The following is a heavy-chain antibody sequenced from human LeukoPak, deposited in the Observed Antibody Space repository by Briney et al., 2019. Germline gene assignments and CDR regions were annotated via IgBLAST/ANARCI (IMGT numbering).Heavy chain of an antibody. Sequence: GGSLRLSCAASGFTFSSHGMHWVRQAPGKGLEWVAVISYDGSNKYYADSVKGRFTISRDNSKNTLYLQMNSLRAEDTAVYYCAKVPGYSSGWYYFDCWGQGTLVTVSS. V-gene: IGHV3-30*18. CDR3: AKVPGYSSGWYYFDC. CDR1: GFTFSSHG. CDR2: ISYDGSNK. D-gene: IGHD6-19*01. J-gene: IGHJ4*02.